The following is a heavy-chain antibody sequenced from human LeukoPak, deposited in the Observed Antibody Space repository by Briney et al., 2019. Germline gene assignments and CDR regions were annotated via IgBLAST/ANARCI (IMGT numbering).Heavy chain of an antibody. J-gene: IGHJ3*02. CDR2: INHSGST. V-gene: IGHV4-34*01. CDR3: AKSNGYGLVDI. Sequence: SETLSLTCDVYGGSISGHYWSWIRQPPGKGLEWIGEINHSGSTNYNPSLKSRVTISLDTSRNQFSLKLNSVTAADTAVYYCAKSNGYGLVDIWGQGTMVTVSS. D-gene: IGHD3-10*01. CDR1: GGSISGHY.